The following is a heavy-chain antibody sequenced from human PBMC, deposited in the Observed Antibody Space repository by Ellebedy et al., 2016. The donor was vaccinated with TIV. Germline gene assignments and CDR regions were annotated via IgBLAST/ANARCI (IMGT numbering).Heavy chain of an antibody. CDR2: ISGSGSNT. Sequence: GESLKISCVASGFTFRSNAMSWVRQASGKGLEWVSAISGSGSNTNYADSVKGRFTISRDNSKNTLYLQMNSLRADDTAVYYCAKVRSYCGSTTCLTPHGLDVWGQGTTVTVSS. V-gene: IGHV3-23*01. CDR3: AKVRSYCGSTTCLTPHGLDV. CDR1: GFTFRSNA. J-gene: IGHJ6*02. D-gene: IGHD2-2*01.